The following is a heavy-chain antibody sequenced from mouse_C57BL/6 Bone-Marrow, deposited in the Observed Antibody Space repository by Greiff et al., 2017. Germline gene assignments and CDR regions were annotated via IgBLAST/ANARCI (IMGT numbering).Heavy chain of an antibody. V-gene: IGHV5-16*01. CDR3: ARGGGDWYFDV. CDR2: INYDGSST. CDR1: GFTFSDYY. J-gene: IGHJ1*03. Sequence: EVMLVESEGGLVQPGRSMKLSCKASGFTFSDYYMAWVRPVPETGLEWVANINYDGSSTYYLDSLKSRFIISRANAKNILDLQMSSLKSEDTATDCCARGGGDWYFDVWGTGTTVTVSS.